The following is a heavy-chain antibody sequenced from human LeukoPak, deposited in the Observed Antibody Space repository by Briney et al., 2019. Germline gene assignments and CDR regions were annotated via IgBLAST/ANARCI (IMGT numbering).Heavy chain of an antibody. D-gene: IGHD5-12*01. Sequence: PGGSLRLSCAASGFTFSNSAISWVRQAPGKGLEWASGICGSGGSRYYADSVKGRFTISGDNSKDTLYLQMNSLRAEDTAVYYCAKEGWLRLAPDYWGQGTLVTVSS. J-gene: IGHJ4*02. CDR1: GFTFSNSA. CDR3: AKEGWLRLAPDY. V-gene: IGHV3-23*01. CDR2: ICGSGGSR.